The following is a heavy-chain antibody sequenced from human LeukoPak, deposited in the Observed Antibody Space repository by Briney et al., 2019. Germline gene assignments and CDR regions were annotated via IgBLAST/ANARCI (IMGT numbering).Heavy chain of an antibody. Sequence: GGSLRLSCAASGFTFSSYAMSWVRQAPGKGLEWVSAISDSGGSTYYADSVKGRFTISRDNSKNTLYLQMNSLRAEDTAVYYCAKTYMVLGVPWYFDYWGQGTLVTVSS. D-gene: IGHD3-10*01. J-gene: IGHJ4*02. V-gene: IGHV3-23*01. CDR2: ISDSGGST. CDR1: GFTFSSYA. CDR3: AKTYMVLGVPWYFDY.